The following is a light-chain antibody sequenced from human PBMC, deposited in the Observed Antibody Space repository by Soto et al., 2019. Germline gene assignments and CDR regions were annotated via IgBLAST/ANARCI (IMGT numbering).Light chain of an antibody. CDR3: YSHVDGTTWV. V-gene: IGLV2-14*01. J-gene: IGLJ2*01. Sequence: QSALTQPASVSGSPGQSITISCTGTSTDVGANNYVSWYQQHPGRAPKVMIYDVTNRPSGVSNRFSGSKSGNTTSLTISGIHAEDEADYYCYSHVDGTTWVLGGGTNLTVL. CDR1: STDVGANNY. CDR2: DVT.